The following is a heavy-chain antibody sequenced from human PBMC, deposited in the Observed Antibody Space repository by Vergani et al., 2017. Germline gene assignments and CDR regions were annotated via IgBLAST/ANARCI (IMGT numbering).Heavy chain of an antibody. V-gene: IGHV3-30*02. J-gene: IGHJ6*02. D-gene: IGHD1-1*01. CDR3: AKDLSGEVPNYYYYGMDV. CDR2: IRYDGSNK. CDR1: GFTFSSYG. Sequence: QVQLVESGGGLVKPGGSLRLSCAASGFTFSSYGMHWVRQAPGKGLEWVAFIRYDGSNKYYADSVKGRFTISRDNSKNTLYLQMNSLRAEDTAVYYCAKDLSGEVPNYYYYGMDVWGQGTTVTVSS.